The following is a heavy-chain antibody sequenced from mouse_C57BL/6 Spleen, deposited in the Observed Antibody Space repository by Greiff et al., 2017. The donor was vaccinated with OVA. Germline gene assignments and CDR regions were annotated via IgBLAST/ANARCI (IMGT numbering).Heavy chain of an antibody. CDR2: ISYDGSN. CDR3: ARGGGNLFAY. J-gene: IGHJ3*01. Sequence: ESGPGLVKPSQSLSLTCSVTGYSITSGYYWNWIRQFPGNKLEWMGYISYDGSNNYNPSLKNRISITRDTSKNQFFLKLNSVTTEDTATYYCARGGGNLFAYWGQGTLVTVSA. V-gene: IGHV3-6*01. D-gene: IGHD2-1*01. CDR1: GYSITSGYY.